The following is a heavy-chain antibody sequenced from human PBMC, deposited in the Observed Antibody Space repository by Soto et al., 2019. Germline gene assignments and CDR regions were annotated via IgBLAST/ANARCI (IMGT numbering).Heavy chain of an antibody. V-gene: IGHV3-23*01. CDR1: GFTFSSYA. CDR3: AKDRDDYVWGSYRPFDY. CDR2: ISGSGGST. D-gene: IGHD3-16*02. Sequence: GGSLRLSCAASGFTFSSYAMIWVRQAPGKGLEWVSAISGSGGSTYYADSVKGRFTISRDNSKNTLYLQMNSLRAEDTAVYYCAKDRDDYVWGSYRPFDYWGQGTLVTVSS. J-gene: IGHJ4*02.